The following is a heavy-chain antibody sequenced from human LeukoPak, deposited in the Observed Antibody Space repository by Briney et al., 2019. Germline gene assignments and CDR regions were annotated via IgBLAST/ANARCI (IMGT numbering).Heavy chain of an antibody. V-gene: IGHV1-69-2*01. CDR2: VDPEDGET. CDR1: GYAFTDYY. J-gene: IGHJ3*02. D-gene: IGHD2-21*02. CDR3: ATEPSHCGGDCPRAFDI. Sequence: ASVKVSCKVSGYAFTDYYMHWVLQAPGKGLEWMGLVDPEDGETIYAEKFQGRVTITADTSTDTAYMELSSLRSEDTAVYYCATEPSHCGGDCPRAFDIWGQGTMVTVYS.